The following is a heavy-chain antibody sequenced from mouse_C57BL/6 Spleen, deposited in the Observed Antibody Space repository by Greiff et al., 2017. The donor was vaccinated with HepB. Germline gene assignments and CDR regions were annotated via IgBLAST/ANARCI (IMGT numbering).Heavy chain of an antibody. D-gene: IGHD1-1*01. J-gene: IGHJ1*03. V-gene: IGHV1-50*01. CDR2: IDPSDSYT. CDR1: GYTFTSYW. CDR3: AHRPNYYGSSLNWYFDV. Sequence: QVQLQQPGAELVKPGASVKLSCKASGYTFTSYWMQWVKQRPGQGLEWIGEIDPSDSYTNYNQKFKGKATLTVDTSSSTAYMQLSSLTSEDSAVYYCAHRPNYYGSSLNWYFDVWGTGTTVTVSS.